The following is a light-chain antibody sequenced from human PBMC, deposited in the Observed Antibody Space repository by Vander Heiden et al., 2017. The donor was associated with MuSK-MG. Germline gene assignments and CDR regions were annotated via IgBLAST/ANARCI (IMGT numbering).Light chain of an antibody. Sequence: QSALTQPRSVSASPGQSVTISCTGTSSNVGNYNYVSWYQQHPGKAPKLMIYDVTKRPSGVPDRFSGSKSGNTASLTISGLQAEDESDYYCCSYAGSDIHWLFVGGTKLTVL. CDR3: CSYAGSDIHWL. J-gene: IGLJ3*02. CDR2: DVT. CDR1: SSNVGNYNY. V-gene: IGLV2-11*01.